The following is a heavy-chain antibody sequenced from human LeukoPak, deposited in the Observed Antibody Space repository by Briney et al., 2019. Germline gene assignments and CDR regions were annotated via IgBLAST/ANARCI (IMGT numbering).Heavy chain of an antibody. CDR1: GFTFSSYA. D-gene: IGHD5-24*01. V-gene: IGHV3-23*01. CDR2: ISGSGGST. J-gene: IGHJ4*02. Sequence: PGGSLRLSCAASGFTFSSYAMSWVRQAPGKGLEWVSAISGSGGSTYYADSVKGRFTISRDNSKNTLYLQMNSLRAEDTAIYYCARVPAATRDGYNFDYWGQGTLVTVSS. CDR3: ARVPAATRDGYNFDY.